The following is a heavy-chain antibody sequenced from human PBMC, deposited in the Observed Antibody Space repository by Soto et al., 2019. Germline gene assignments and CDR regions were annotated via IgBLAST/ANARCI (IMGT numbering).Heavy chain of an antibody. Sequence: SETLSLTCTVSGGAISSYYWSWIRQPPGKGLEWIGYIYYRGSTNYNPSLKSRVTISVDTSKSQFSLKLSSVTAADTAVYYCARGGGVYYFDYWGQGTLVTVSS. CDR3: ARGGGVYYFDY. CDR2: IYYRGST. V-gene: IGHV4-59*01. J-gene: IGHJ4*02. CDR1: GGAISSYY. D-gene: IGHD2-8*02.